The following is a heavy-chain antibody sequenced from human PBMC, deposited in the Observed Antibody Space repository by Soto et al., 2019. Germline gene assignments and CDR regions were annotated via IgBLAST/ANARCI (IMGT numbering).Heavy chain of an antibody. CDR2: SIPIFGTA. J-gene: IGHJ6*02. CDR1: GGTFNNYP. CDR3: ARGRGYSGDDHYYYFDMDV. V-gene: IGHV1-69*13. Sequence: RASVKVSCKASGGTFNNYPITWVRQAPGEGLEWMGGSIPIFGTANYAQKFQGRVTISVDESTSTAYMELSSLRSEDTDVYYCARGRGYSGDDHYYYFDMDVWGQGTTVTVSS. D-gene: IGHD5-12*01.